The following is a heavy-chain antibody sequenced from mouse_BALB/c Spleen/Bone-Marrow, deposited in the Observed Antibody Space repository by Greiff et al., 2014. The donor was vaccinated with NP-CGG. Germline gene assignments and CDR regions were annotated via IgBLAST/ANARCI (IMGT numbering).Heavy chain of an antibody. CDR1: GYTFTDYW. D-gene: IGHD2-4*01. CDR3: ARKYDYYYAMDY. Sequence: VQGVESGAGLVMPGASVKMSCKASGYTFTDYWMHWVKQRPGQGLEWIGAIDTSDSYTSYNQKFKGKATLTVDESSSTAYMQLSSLTSEDSAVYYCARKYDYYYAMDYWGQGTSVTVSS. CDR2: IDTSDSYT. V-gene: IGHV1-69*01. J-gene: IGHJ4*01.